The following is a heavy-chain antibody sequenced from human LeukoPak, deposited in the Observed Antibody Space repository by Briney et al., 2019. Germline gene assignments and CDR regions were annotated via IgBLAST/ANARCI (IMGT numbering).Heavy chain of an antibody. D-gene: IGHD3-10*01. J-gene: IGHJ5*02. Sequence: SETLSLTCVVSGDSISSGTYSWSWIRQPQGKGLEWIGYIFRTGSTFYNPSLKSRVTISVDTSKNQFSLRLNSVTAADTAVYYCARELWFANAPGSWLDPWGQGTLVTVSS. CDR3: ARELWFANAPGSWLDP. V-gene: IGHV4-30-2*01. CDR2: IFRTGST. CDR1: GDSISSGTYS.